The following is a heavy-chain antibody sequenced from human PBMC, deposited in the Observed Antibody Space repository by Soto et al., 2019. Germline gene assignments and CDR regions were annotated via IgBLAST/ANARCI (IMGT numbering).Heavy chain of an antibody. V-gene: IGHV3-7*05. Sequence: EVQLVESGGGLVQSGGSLRLSCAASGFTFSSYWMSWVRQGPGKGPEWVANIKQDGSEIYYVDSVKGRFTISRDNAKSSLYLQMTILRAEDTAVYHCAKSISAIPGDSWGQGTLVTVSS. CDR1: GFTFSSYW. CDR3: AKSISAIPGDS. J-gene: IGHJ4*02. D-gene: IGHD2-2*01. CDR2: IKQDGSEI.